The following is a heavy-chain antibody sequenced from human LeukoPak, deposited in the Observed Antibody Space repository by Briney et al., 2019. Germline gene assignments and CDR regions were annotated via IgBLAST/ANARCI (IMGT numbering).Heavy chain of an antibody. D-gene: IGHD6-19*01. J-gene: IGHJ6*02. Sequence: SETLSLTCAVYGGSFSGYYWSWLRQPPGKGLEWIGEINHSGSTNYNPSLKSRVTISVDTSKNQFSLKLSSVTAEDTAVYYCARGRLAGRYYYYYGMDVWGQGTTVTVSS. CDR2: INHSGST. CDR1: GGSFSGYY. V-gene: IGHV4-34*01. CDR3: ARGRLAGRYYYYYGMDV.